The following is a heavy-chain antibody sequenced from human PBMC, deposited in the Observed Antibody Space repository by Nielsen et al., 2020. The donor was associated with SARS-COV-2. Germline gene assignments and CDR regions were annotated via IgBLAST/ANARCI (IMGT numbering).Heavy chain of an antibody. CDR3: ARGDITIFGGSNYYYYYYMDV. J-gene: IGHJ6*03. D-gene: IGHD3-3*01. CDR2: ISSSSSYI. V-gene: IGHV3-21*01. CDR1: GFTFSSYS. Sequence: GESLKISCAASGFTFSSYSMNWVRQAPGKGLEWVSSISSSSSYIYYADSVKGRFTISRDNAKNSLYLQMNSLRAEDTAVYYCARGDITIFGGSNYYYYYYMDVCGKGTTVTVSS.